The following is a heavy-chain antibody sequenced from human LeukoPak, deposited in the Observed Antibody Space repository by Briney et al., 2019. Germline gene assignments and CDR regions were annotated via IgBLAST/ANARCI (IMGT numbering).Heavy chain of an antibody. D-gene: IGHD3-22*01. CDR3: ARTLLYYYDSSGYAFDI. CDR1: GFTFSSYA. V-gene: IGHV3-30*04. CDR2: ISYDGSNK. Sequence: PGGSLRLSCAASGFTFSSYAMHWVRQAPGKGLEWVAVISYDGSNKYYADSVKGRFTISRDNSKNTLYLQMNSLRAEDTAVYYCARTLLYYYDSSGYAFDIWGQGTMVTVSS. J-gene: IGHJ3*02.